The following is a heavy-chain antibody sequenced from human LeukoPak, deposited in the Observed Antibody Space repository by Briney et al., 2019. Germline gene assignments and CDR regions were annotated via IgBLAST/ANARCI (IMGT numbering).Heavy chain of an antibody. V-gene: IGHV1-2*02. D-gene: IGHD2-15*01. Sequence: ASVKVSCQASGYTFTGYYMHWVRQAPGQGLEWMGWINPNSGDTNYAQKFQGRVTMTRDTSINTAYLELTRLTSDDTAVYYCARVYSIRSFDYWGQGTLVTVSS. CDR1: GYTFTGYY. CDR2: INPNSGDT. CDR3: ARVYSIRSFDY. J-gene: IGHJ4*02.